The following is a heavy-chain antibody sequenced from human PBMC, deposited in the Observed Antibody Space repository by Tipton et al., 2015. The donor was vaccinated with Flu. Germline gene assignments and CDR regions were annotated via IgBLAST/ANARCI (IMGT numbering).Heavy chain of an antibody. D-gene: IGHD2-21*02. Sequence: SLRLSCAVSGFTFTDYVINWVRQAPGKGLEWVSDLITRGNYIYYADSVRGRFTIYGDTSKNTVYLQMSSLRADDSALYYCVKGGDYNVMDVWGQGTTVTVSS. V-gene: IGHV3-23*01. CDR2: LITRGNYI. CDR1: GFTFTDYV. J-gene: IGHJ6*02. CDR3: VKGGDYNVMDV.